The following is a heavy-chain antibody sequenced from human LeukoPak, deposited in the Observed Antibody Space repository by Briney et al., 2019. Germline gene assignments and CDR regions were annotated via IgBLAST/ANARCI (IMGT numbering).Heavy chain of an antibody. CDR1: GFTFSDYY. CDR3: ARASRYFDWLLSHFDY. Sequence: PGGSPRLSCAASGFTFSDYYMSWIRQAPGKGLEWVSYISSSSSYTNYADSVKGRFTISRDNAKNSLYLQMNSLRAEDTAVYYCARASRYFDWLLSHFDYWGQGTLVTVSS. V-gene: IGHV3-11*06. CDR2: ISSSSSYT. J-gene: IGHJ4*02. D-gene: IGHD3-9*01.